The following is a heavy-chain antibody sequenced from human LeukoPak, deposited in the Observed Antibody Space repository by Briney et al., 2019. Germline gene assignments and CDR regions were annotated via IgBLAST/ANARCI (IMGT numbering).Heavy chain of an antibody. CDR2: IRYDGSNK. CDR3: AKRGEGVSNRWYMNNWFDP. V-gene: IGHV3-30*02. CDR1: GFIFSSYG. D-gene: IGHD6-13*01. J-gene: IGHJ5*02. Sequence: GGSLRLSCVASGFIFSSYGMHWVRQAPGKGLDWVAFIRYDGSNKCYADSVKGRFTISRDNSKNTLYLQMNSLRAEDTAVYYCAKRGEGVSNRWYMNNWFDPWGQGTRVTVSS.